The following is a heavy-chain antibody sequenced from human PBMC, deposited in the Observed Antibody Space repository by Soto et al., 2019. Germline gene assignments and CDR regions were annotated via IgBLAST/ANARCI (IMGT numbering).Heavy chain of an antibody. CDR3: ARDGWFSALRVPFGMDV. CDR2: INPNGGST. Sequence: QVQLVQSGAEVKKPGASVEVSCKASGYTFINYYIHWVRQAPGQGLEWMGIINPNGGSTTYAQNFHGRVTMTRDTSTSTGYKELNSLRSEDTAVYFCARDGWFSALRVPFGMDVWGQGTTVTVSS. J-gene: IGHJ6*02. D-gene: IGHD3-10*01. CDR1: GYTFINYY. V-gene: IGHV1-46*01.